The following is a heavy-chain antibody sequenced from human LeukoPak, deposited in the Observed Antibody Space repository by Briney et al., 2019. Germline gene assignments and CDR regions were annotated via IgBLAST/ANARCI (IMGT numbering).Heavy chain of an antibody. Sequence: PSQTLSLTCTVSGGSISSGDYYWSRIRQPPGKGLEWIGYIYYSGSTYYNPSLKSRVTISVDTSKNQFSLKLSSVTAADTAVYYCARDNPGSYSHYGMDVWGKGTTVTVSS. CDR3: ARDNPGSYSHYGMDV. J-gene: IGHJ6*04. CDR1: GGSISSGDYY. CDR2: IYYSGST. V-gene: IGHV4-30-4*01. D-gene: IGHD3-10*01.